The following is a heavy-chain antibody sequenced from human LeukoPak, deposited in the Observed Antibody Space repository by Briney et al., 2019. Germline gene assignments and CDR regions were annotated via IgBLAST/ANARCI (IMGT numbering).Heavy chain of an antibody. Sequence: KSSQTLSLTCTVSGGSISSGDYYWSWIRQPPGKGLEWIGYIYYSGSTYYNPSLKSRVTISVDTSKNQFSLELSSVTAADTAVYYCARYSGYDDGYDYWGQGTLVTVSS. CDR2: IYYSGST. D-gene: IGHD5-12*01. CDR3: ARYSGYDDGYDY. CDR1: GGSISSGDYY. J-gene: IGHJ4*02. V-gene: IGHV4-30-4*01.